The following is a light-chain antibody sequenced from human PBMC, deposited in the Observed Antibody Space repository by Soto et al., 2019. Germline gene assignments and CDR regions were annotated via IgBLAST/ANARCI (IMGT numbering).Light chain of an antibody. CDR2: GNS. Sequence: SVLDPPPSLSRGPGQRVTLSYPGSSANIGAGYDVHWYQQVPGAAPKILISGNSNRHSGVPDRFSGSKSGTSASLAIAGLQPEDEADYYCQSYDTSLSGFDVFGSGNKGTV. CDR1: SANIGAGYD. J-gene: IGLJ1*01. CDR3: QSYDTSLSGFDV. V-gene: IGLV1-40*01.